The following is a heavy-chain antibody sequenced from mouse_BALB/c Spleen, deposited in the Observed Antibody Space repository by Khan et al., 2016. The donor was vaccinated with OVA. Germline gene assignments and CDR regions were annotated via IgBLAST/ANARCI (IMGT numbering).Heavy chain of an antibody. CDR3: ARDYYGYYFDY. CDR1: GYSITSDCA. Sequence: EVQLQESGPGLVKPSQSLSLTCTVTGYSITSDCAWNWIRQFPGNKLEWMGYISYSGSTSYNPSLKSRISITRDTSKHQFFLQLNSVTTEDTATYYCARDYYGYYFDYWGQGTTLTASS. D-gene: IGHD1-2*01. J-gene: IGHJ2*01. CDR2: ISYSGST. V-gene: IGHV3-2*02.